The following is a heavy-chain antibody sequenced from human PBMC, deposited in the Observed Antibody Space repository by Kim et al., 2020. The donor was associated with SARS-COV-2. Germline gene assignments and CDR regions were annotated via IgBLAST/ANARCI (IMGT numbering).Heavy chain of an antibody. CDR3: ARGEDWFDP. J-gene: IGHJ5*02. Sequence: GNTGYAQKFQGEVNMTRNTSISTAYMELSSLRSEDTAVYYCARGEDWFDPWGQGTLVTVSS. V-gene: IGHV1-8*01. CDR2: GNT.